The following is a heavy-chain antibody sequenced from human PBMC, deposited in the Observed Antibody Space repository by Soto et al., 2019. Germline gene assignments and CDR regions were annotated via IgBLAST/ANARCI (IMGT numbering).Heavy chain of an antibody. CDR1: GGTFSSYA. CDR3: ARAPRGYSISCYAATVYFDY. V-gene: IGHV1-69*01. Sequence: QVQLVQSGAEVKKPGSSVKVSCKASGGTFSSYAISWVRQAPGQGLEWMGGIIPIFGTANYAQKCQGRVKITADESASTAYMEPSSLRTENTAVYYCARAPRGYSISCYAATVYFDYWGQGTLVTVSS. J-gene: IGHJ4*02. D-gene: IGHD6-13*01. CDR2: IIPIFGTA.